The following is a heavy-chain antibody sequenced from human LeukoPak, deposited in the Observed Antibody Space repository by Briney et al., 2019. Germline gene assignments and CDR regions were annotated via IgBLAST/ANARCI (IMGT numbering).Heavy chain of an antibody. V-gene: IGHV1-18*01. D-gene: IGHD5-24*01. Sequence: EASVKVSCKASGYTFTSYGISWVRQAPGQGLEWMGWISAYNGNTNYAQKLQGRVTMTTDTSTSTAYMELRSLRSDDTAVYYCARDFLSWLQFRVPLDYWGQGTLVTVSS. CDR3: ARDFLSWLQFRVPLDY. CDR1: GYTFTSYG. J-gene: IGHJ4*02. CDR2: ISAYNGNT.